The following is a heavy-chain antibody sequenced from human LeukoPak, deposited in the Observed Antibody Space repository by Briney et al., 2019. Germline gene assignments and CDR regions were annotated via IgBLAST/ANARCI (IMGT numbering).Heavy chain of an antibody. CDR1: GGSFSGYY. V-gene: IGHV4-34*01. D-gene: IGHD6-13*01. J-gene: IGHJ4*02. Sequence: SETLSLTCAVYGGSFSGYYWSWIRQPPGKGLEWIGEINHSGSTNYNPSLKSRVTISVDTSKNQFSLKLSSVTAADTAVYYCASFPRRAAAGTRFAYWGQGTLVTVSS. CDR3: ASFPRRAAAGTRFAY. CDR2: INHSGST.